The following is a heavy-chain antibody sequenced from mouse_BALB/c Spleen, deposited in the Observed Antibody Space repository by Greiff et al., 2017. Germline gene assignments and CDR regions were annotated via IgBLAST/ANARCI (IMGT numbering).Heavy chain of an antibody. Sequence: VQLQQSGAELVRPGTSVTVSCKASGYAFTNYLIEWVKQRPGQGLEWIGVINPGRGGTNYNEKFKGKATRTADKSSSTAYKQRSRLTSDDSAVYSGARGWYGSLYFDYWGQGTTLTVSS. CDR2: INPGRGGT. CDR3: ARGWYGSLYFDY. V-gene: IGHV1-54*01. J-gene: IGHJ2*01. D-gene: IGHD1-1*01. CDR1: GYAFTNYL.